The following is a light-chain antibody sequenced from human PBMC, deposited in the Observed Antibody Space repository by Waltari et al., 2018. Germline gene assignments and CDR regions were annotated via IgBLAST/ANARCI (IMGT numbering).Light chain of an antibody. Sequence: DIVMPQTPLSSPVTLGQPASISCRSSQSPVHSVGNTYSRWYHQSPGQPPRLLIYKISNRFSGVPDRFSGSGAGTEFTLKISRVEAEDVGVYFCLQATQFPLTFGGGTKLEIK. J-gene: IGKJ4*01. V-gene: IGKV2-24*01. CDR2: KIS. CDR1: QSPVHSVGNTY. CDR3: LQATQFPLT.